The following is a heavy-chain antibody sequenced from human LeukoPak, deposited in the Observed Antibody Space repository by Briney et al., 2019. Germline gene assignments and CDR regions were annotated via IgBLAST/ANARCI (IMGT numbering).Heavy chain of an antibody. Sequence: GGSLRLSCAASGFTFSSYWMSWVRQAPGKGLEWVANIKQDGSEKYYVDSVKGRFTISRDNAKNSLYLQMNSLRAKDTAVYYCARDPTYYYDSSGLFDYWGQGTLVTVSS. CDR2: IKQDGSEK. V-gene: IGHV3-7*01. D-gene: IGHD3-22*01. CDR1: GFTFSSYW. CDR3: ARDPTYYYDSSGLFDY. J-gene: IGHJ4*02.